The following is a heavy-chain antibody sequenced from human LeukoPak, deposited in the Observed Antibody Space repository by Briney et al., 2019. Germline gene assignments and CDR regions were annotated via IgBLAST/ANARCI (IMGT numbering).Heavy chain of an antibody. V-gene: IGHV3-21*01. J-gene: IGHJ5*02. D-gene: IGHD6-19*01. CDR3: ARDQSSVAGTTYNWFDP. CDR1: GFTFSSYS. Sequence: GGSLRLSCAASGFTFSSYSMNWIRQAPGKGLEWVSSISGSSSYIYYADSVKGRFTISRANAKNSLYLQMNSLRAENTAVYYCARDQSSVAGTTYNWFDPWGQGTLVTVSS. CDR2: ISGSSSYI.